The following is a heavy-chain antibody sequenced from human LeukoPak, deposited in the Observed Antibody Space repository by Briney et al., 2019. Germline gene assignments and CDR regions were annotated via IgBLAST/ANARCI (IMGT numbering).Heavy chain of an antibody. CDR3: ARVGDHFHWNLDL. V-gene: IGHV3-53*01. CDR2: IYSGDTT. D-gene: IGHD3-3*02. CDR1: GFTASTYY. Sequence: GGSLRLSCAASGFTASTYYMNWVRQAPGKGLEWVSIIYSGDTTYYADSVKGRFTISRDTSKNTLSLQMSSLRAEDTAVYFCARVGDHFHWNLDLWGRGTLVTVSS. J-gene: IGHJ2*01.